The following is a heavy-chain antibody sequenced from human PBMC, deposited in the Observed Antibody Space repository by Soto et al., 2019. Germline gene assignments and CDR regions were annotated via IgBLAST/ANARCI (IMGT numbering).Heavy chain of an antibody. V-gene: IGHV1-2*02. Sequence: ASVKVSCKASGYTFTGYYMHWVRQAPGQGLEWMGWINPNSGDTNYAQKFQGRVTMTRDTSISTAYMELSRLRSDDTAVYYCARAYNWNYVDYWGQGTLVTVSS. D-gene: IGHD1-20*01. CDR2: INPNSGDT. CDR1: GYTFTGYY. J-gene: IGHJ4*02. CDR3: ARAYNWNYVDY.